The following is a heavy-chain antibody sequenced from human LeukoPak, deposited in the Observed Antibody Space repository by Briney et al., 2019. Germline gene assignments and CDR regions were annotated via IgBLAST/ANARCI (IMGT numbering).Heavy chain of an antibody. D-gene: IGHD6-19*01. J-gene: IGHJ2*01. V-gene: IGHV3-21*01. Sequence: PGGSLRLSCAASGFTFSSHWMHWVRQAPGKGLEWVSSISRSSDYTYYADSVKGRFTISRDNAKNSLYLQMNSLRAEDTAVYYCAVAGLSYWYFDLWGRGTLVTVSS. CDR1: GFTFSSHW. CDR3: AVAGLSYWYFDL. CDR2: ISRSSDYT.